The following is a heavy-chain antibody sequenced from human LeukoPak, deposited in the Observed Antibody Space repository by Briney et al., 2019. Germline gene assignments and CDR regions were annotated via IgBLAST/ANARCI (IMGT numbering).Heavy chain of an antibody. CDR3: ARGRWDIVLMVYANWFDP. CDR1: GGSFSGYY. Sequence: PSQTLSLTCAVYGGSFSGYYWSWIRQPPGKGLEWIGEINHSGSTNYNPSLKSQVTTSVDTSKNQFSLKLSSVTAADTAVYYCARGRWDIVLMVYANWFDPWGQGTLVTVSS. V-gene: IGHV4-34*01. J-gene: IGHJ5*02. CDR2: INHSGST. D-gene: IGHD2-8*01.